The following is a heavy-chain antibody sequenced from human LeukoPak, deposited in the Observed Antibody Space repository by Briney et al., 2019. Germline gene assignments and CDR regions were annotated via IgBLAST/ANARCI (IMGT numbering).Heavy chain of an antibody. V-gene: IGHV3-23*01. D-gene: IGHD2-15*01. CDR1: GFTFSTYA. Sequence: PGGSLRLSCAASGFTFSTYAMIWVREAPGKALEWVSAISGSTGRTYYADSVKGRFTISRDNSKNTLYLQMNNLRAEDTAVYYCAPRVVGSAPFDYWGQGTLVTVSS. CDR2: ISGSTGRT. J-gene: IGHJ4*02. CDR3: APRVVGSAPFDY.